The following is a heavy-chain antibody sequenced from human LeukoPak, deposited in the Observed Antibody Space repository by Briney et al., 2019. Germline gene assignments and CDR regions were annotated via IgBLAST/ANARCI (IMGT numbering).Heavy chain of an antibody. Sequence: GGSLRLSCAASGFTFSSYSMNWVRQAPGKGLEWVSSISSSSSYIYYADSVKGRFTISRDNAKNSLYLQMNSLRAEDTAVYYCGPDYLDYGDYVDYYYGMDVWGQGTTVTVSS. CDR1: GFTFSSYS. D-gene: IGHD4-17*01. V-gene: IGHV3-21*01. CDR3: GPDYLDYGDYVDYYYGMDV. J-gene: IGHJ6*02. CDR2: ISSSSSYI.